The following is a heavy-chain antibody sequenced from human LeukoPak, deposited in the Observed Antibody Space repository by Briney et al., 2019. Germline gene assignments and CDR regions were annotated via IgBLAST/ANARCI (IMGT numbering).Heavy chain of an antibody. J-gene: IGHJ5*02. CDR2: IFHSGST. V-gene: IGHV4-4*02. CDR1: GGSISSSNW. D-gene: IGHD1-26*01. CDR3: ASGGNKWELDNWFDP. Sequence: SGTLSLTCAVPGGSISSSNWWSWVRQPPGKGLEWIGEIFHSGSTNYNPSLKSRVTISVDKSKNQFSLKLNSVTAADTAVYYCASGGNKWELDNWFDPWGQGTLVTVSS.